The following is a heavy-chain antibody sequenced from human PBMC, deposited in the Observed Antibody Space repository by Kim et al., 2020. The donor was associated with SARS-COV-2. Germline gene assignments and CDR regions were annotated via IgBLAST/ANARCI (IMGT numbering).Heavy chain of an antibody. V-gene: IGHV3-9*01. J-gene: IGHJ4*02. CDR1: GFTFDDYA. D-gene: IGHD6-13*01. Sequence: GGSLRLSCAASGFTFDDYAMHWVRQAPGKGLEWVSGISWDSGLTIYADSVEGRFSVSRDNVKNFLYLQLNTLRVDDTAFYYCAKSLSSRWPPYSSELFYFDSWGQGTLVTVTS. CDR3: AKSLSSRWPPYSSELFYFDS. CDR2: ISWDSGLT.